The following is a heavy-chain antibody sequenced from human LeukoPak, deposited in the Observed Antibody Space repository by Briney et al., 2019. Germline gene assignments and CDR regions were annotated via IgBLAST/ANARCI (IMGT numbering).Heavy chain of an antibody. D-gene: IGHD3/OR15-3a*01. CDR2: IYFTGST. Sequence: SETLSLTCSVSGGSISSSSYYWGWIRQPPGKGLEWIGMIYFTGSTYYNPSLRSRVTLSLDTSKNQFSLKLTSVTAADTAVYYCARQTGSGLFILPGGQGTLVTVSS. V-gene: IGHV4-39*01. CDR1: GGSISSSSYY. CDR3: ARQTGSGLFILP. J-gene: IGHJ4*02.